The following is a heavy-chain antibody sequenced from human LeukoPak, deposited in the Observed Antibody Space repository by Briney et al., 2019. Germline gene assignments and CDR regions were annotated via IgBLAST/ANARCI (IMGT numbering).Heavy chain of an antibody. CDR1: GYTFTGYY. D-gene: IGHD5-12*01. J-gene: IGHJ5*02. V-gene: IGHV1-2*02. CDR2: INPNNGGT. Sequence: ASVKVSCKASGYTFTGYYMHWVRQAPGQRLEWMGWINPNNGGTKYAQKFQGRVTMTRDTSISTAYMERSRLRSDDTAVYYCARDPGGYEMVWFDPWGQGTLVTVSS. CDR3: ARDPGGYEMVWFDP.